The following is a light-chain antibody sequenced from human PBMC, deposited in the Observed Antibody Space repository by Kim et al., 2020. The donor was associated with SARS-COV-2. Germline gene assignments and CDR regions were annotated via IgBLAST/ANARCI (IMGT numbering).Light chain of an antibody. CDR1: SGSIASNY. J-gene: IGLJ3*02. CDR2: EDN. V-gene: IGLV6-57*01. CDR3: QSYDSSNWV. Sequence: GKTVTISCTRSSGSIASNYVQWYQQRPGSSPTTVIYEDNQRPSGVPDRFSGSIDSSSNSVSLTISGLKTEDEADYYCQSYDSSNWVFGGGTKVTVL.